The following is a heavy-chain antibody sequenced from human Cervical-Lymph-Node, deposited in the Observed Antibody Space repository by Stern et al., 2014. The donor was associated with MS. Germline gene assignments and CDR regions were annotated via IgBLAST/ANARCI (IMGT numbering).Heavy chain of an antibody. Sequence: QVQLQESGPGLVKPSGTLSLTCTVSGGSISSSNWWSWVRQPPGKGLEWIGEIYHSGSTNYNPSLKRRVTMSLDKSKDQFSLELTSVTAADTAIYYCARDARGGGDCCNWFDPWGQGTLVTVSS. CDR1: GGSISSSNW. D-gene: IGHD2-21*02. V-gene: IGHV4-4*02. CDR3: ARDARGGGDCCNWFDP. J-gene: IGHJ5*02. CDR2: IYHSGST.